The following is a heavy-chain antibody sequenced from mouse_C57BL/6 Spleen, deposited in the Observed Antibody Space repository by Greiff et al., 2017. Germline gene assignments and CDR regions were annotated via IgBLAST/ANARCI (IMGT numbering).Heavy chain of an antibody. D-gene: IGHD1-1*01. V-gene: IGHV1-18*01. CDR1: GYTFTDYN. CDR3: ARNDYYGSSLDY. J-gene: IGHJ2*01. Sequence: VQLKQSGPELVKPGASVKIPCKASGYTFTDYNMDWVKQSHGKSLEWIGDINPNNGGTIYNQKFKGKATLTVDKSSSTAYMELRSLTSEDTAVYYCARNDYYGSSLDYWGQGTTLTVSS. CDR2: INPNNGGT.